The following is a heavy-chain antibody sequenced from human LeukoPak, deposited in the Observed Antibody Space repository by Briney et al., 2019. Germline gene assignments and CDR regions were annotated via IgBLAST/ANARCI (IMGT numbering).Heavy chain of an antibody. V-gene: IGHV2-5*02. Sequence: ESGPTLVKPTQTLTLTCTFSGFSLRSNGVGVGWIRQPPGKALEWLALIFWDDNKRYSPSLKNRLTITKDTSKNQVVLTMTNMDPVDTATYYCANRLPAGTHFQDWGQGTLVIVST. CDR1: GFSLRSNGVG. D-gene: IGHD6-13*01. CDR2: IFWDDNK. CDR3: ANRLPAGTHFQD. J-gene: IGHJ1*01.